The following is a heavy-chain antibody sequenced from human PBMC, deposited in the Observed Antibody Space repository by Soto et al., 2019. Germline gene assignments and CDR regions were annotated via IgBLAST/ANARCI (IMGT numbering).Heavy chain of an antibody. CDR3: ARRITGTTKHNWFDP. D-gene: IGHD1-7*01. J-gene: IGHJ5*02. CDR2: IYYSGST. Sequence: QLQLQESGPGLVKPSETLSLTCTVSGGSISSSSYYWGWIRQPPGKGLEWIGSIYYSGSTYYNPSLTSRVTISVDTSKNQFSLKLSPVTAADTAVYYCARRITGTTKHNWFDPWGQGTLVTVSS. CDR1: GGSISSSSYY. V-gene: IGHV4-39*01.